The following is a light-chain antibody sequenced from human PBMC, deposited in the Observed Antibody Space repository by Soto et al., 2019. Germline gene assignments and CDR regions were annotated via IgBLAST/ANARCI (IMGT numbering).Light chain of an antibody. CDR3: GTWDSSLTAGV. CDR2: ENN. V-gene: IGLV1-51*01. CDR1: SSNIGNNY. Sequence: QSVLTQPPSVSAAPRQKVTISCSGSSSNIGNNYVSWFQQLPGTAPKLLIYENNLRPSGIPDRFSGSKSGTSATLGITGLQTGDEADYYCGTWDSSLTAGVFGGGTKLTVL. J-gene: IGLJ3*02.